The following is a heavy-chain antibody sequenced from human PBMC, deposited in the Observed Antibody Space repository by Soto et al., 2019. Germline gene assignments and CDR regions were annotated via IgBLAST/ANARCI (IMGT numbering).Heavy chain of an antibody. V-gene: IGHV3-23*01. Sequence: PGGSLRLSCAASGFKLSSYAMSWVRQAPGKGLEWVSSISGDGGSTYYAVSVKGRFTISRVDSKKTLYVQMKNLRAEDTALYYCAKTRDTSSSPYYYYYYGMDVWGQGTTVTVSS. CDR3: AKTRDTSSSPYYYYYYGMDV. D-gene: IGHD6-13*01. CDR2: ISGDGGST. CDR1: GFKLSSYA. J-gene: IGHJ6*02.